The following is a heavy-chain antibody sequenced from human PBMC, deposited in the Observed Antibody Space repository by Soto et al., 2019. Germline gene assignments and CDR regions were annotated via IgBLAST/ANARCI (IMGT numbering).Heavy chain of an antibody. Sequence: ASVKVSCKASGYTFTSYGISWVRQAPGQGLEWMGWISAYNGNTNYAQKLQGRVTITADESTSTAYMELSSLRSEDTAVYYCASRIEATIFAPYYGMDVWGQGTTVTVSS. CDR1: GYTFTSYG. D-gene: IGHD5-12*01. CDR3: ASRIEATIFAPYYGMDV. J-gene: IGHJ6*02. V-gene: IGHV1-18*01. CDR2: ISAYNGNT.